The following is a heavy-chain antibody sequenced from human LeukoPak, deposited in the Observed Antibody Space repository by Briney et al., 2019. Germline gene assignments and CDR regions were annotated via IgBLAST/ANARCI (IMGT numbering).Heavy chain of an antibody. D-gene: IGHD4-17*01. J-gene: IGHJ6*03. Sequence: PGGSLRLSCAASGFTFSVYAMSWVRQAPGKGLQWVSSITSSGDGTYYADSVKGRFTISRDNSENMLYLQMNSLRVEDTAVYFCAKVGTTVTTYYYYDMDVWGKGTTVTVSS. CDR3: AKVGTTVTTYYYYDMDV. CDR1: GFTFSVYA. CDR2: ITSSGDGT. V-gene: IGHV3-23*01.